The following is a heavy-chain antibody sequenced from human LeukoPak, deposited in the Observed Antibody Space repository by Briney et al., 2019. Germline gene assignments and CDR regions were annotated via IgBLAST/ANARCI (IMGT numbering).Heavy chain of an antibody. D-gene: IGHD6-13*01. Sequence: ASVKVSCKASGYTFTSYGISWVRQAPGQGLEWMGIINPSGGSTSYAQKFQGRVTMTRDTSTSTVYMELSSLRSEDTAVYYCARDREAAAAPQGSWYFDYWGQGTLVTVSS. J-gene: IGHJ4*02. CDR2: INPSGGST. V-gene: IGHV1-46*01. CDR1: GYTFTSYG. CDR3: ARDREAAAAPQGSWYFDY.